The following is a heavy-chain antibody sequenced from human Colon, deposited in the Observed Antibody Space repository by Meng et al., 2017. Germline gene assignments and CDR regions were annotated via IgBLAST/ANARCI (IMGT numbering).Heavy chain of an antibody. J-gene: IGHJ4*02. CDR3: ARAGSSTSPPRDY. D-gene: IGHD3-10*01. V-gene: IGHV1-46*01. CDR2: ISCSGGST. CDR1: GYIFTAYY. Sequence: QVGWVESGGEVKKPGASFKVSCQASGYIFTAYYIHWIRQAPGQGLEWMGMISCSGGSTSYPHKFQGRVTMTSDASTSTVYMELSSLRSDDTAVYFCARAGSSTSPPRDYWGQGTLVTVSS.